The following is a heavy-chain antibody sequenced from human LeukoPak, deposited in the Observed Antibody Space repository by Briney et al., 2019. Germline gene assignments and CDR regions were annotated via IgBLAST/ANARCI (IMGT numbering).Heavy chain of an antibody. Sequence: GGSLRLSCAASGFTFNSYNMNWVRQAPGKGLEWVSSISSSSTYIYYADSVKGRFTISRDNAENSLYLQMNSLRAEDTAVYYCARDLGQYYDTSDNWFDPWGQGTLVTVSS. CDR1: GFTFNSYN. J-gene: IGHJ5*02. CDR3: ARDLGQYYDTSDNWFDP. CDR2: ISSSSTYI. V-gene: IGHV3-21*01. D-gene: IGHD3-22*01.